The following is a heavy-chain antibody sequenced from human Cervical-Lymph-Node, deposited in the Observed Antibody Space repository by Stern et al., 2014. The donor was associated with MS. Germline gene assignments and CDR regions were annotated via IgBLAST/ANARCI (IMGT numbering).Heavy chain of an antibody. Sequence: VQLLESGAEVKKPGSSVKVSCKASGGTLSSYAISWVRQAPGQGLEWMGGIIPIFGTANYAQKFQGRVTIPADESTSTAYMELSSLRSEDTAVYYCAIAVAARHYYYYGMDVWGQGTTVTVSS. CDR2: IIPIFGTA. J-gene: IGHJ6*02. CDR3: AIAVAARHYYYYGMDV. CDR1: GGTLSSYA. D-gene: IGHD6-19*01. V-gene: IGHV1-69*01.